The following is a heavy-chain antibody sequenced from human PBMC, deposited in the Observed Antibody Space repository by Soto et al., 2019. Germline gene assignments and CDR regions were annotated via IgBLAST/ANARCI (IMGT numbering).Heavy chain of an antibody. J-gene: IGHJ5*02. CDR1: GGSISSYY. D-gene: IGHD3-3*01. CDR2: IYYSGST. V-gene: IGHV4-59*01. Sequence: SETLSLTCTVSGGSISSYYWSWIRQPPGKGLEWIGYIYYSGSTNYNPSLKSRVTISVDTSKNQFSLRLSSVTAADTAVYYCARAFPFYDFWSASGFDPWGQGTLVTVSS. CDR3: ARAFPFYDFWSASGFDP.